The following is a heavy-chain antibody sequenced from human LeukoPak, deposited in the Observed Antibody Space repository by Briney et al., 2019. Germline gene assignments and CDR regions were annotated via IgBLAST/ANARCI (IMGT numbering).Heavy chain of an antibody. Sequence: GGSLRLSCAASGLTFSSYEMNWVRQAPGKGLEWVSYIDTSGSTTYYAESVKGRFTISRDNAKNSLYLQMNSLRAEDTAVYYCAREGWELLFDFDYWGQGTLVTVSS. J-gene: IGHJ4*02. CDR1: GLTFSSYE. V-gene: IGHV3-48*03. CDR2: IDTSGSTT. CDR3: AREGWELLFDFDY. D-gene: IGHD1-26*01.